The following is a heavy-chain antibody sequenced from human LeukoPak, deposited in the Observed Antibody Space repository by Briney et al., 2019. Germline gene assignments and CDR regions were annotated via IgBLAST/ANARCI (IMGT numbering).Heavy chain of an antibody. CDR2: IKQDGSEK. D-gene: IGHD1-26*01. J-gene: IGHJ4*02. CDR1: GFTFNNYW. CDR3: ARPSRGSTPDY. V-gene: IGHV3-7*04. Sequence: GGSLRLSCAASGFTFNNYWMSWARQVPGKGLECVANIKQDGSEKFYVDSVKGRFTISRDNAKNSLYLQMNSLRAEDTAVYYCARPSRGSTPDYWGQGTLVTVSS.